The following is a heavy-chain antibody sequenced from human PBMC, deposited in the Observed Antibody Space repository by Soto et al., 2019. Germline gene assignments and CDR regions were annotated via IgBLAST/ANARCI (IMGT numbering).Heavy chain of an antibody. CDR1: GITFSIYA. Sequence: HPGGSLRLSCEASGITFSIYAMSWVRQAPGKGLEWVSAISGSGDSTYYADSVRGRFTISRDNSKNTLDLQMNSLRAEDTAVYYCAKVCCDYGYFDYWGQGALVTVPQ. J-gene: IGHJ4*02. CDR3: AKVCCDYGYFDY. CDR2: ISGSGDST. D-gene: IGHD4-17*01. V-gene: IGHV3-23*01.